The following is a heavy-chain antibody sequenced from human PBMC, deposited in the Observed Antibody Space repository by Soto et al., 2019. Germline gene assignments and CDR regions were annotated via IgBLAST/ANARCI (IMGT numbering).Heavy chain of an antibody. CDR1: GGSIRSGGYS. CDR2: IYHSGST. D-gene: IGHD6-6*01. CDR3: AREGVGSSN. V-gene: IGHV4-30-2*01. J-gene: IGHJ4*02. Sequence: SETLSLTCAVSGGSIRSGGYSWSWIRQPPGKGLEWIGYIYHSGSTYYNPSLKSRVTISVDRSKNQFSLKLSSVTAADTAVYYCAREGVGSSNWGQGTLVTVSS.